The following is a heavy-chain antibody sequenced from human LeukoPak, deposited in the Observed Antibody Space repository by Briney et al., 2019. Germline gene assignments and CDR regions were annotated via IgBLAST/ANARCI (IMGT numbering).Heavy chain of an antibody. J-gene: IGHJ4*02. D-gene: IGHD4-17*01. V-gene: IGHV4-30-4*01. CDR1: GGSISTNDYF. CDR3: ARAPLTTATSDYFDL. CDR2: IHYSGIT. Sequence: SETLSLTCTVSGGSISTNDYFWSWIRQSPEKGLEWIGYIHYSGITRSNPSLESRLTLSVDTSKNQLSLRLTSVTAADTAVYYCARAPLTTATSDYFDLWGLGTLVTVSS.